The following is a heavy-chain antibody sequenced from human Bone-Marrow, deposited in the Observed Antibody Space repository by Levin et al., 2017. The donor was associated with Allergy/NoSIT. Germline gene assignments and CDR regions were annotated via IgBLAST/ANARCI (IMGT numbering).Heavy chain of an antibody. D-gene: IGHD2-2*01. J-gene: IGHJ6*02. Sequence: SQTLSLTFSFSFFSFPFSSFPFLLPSPFQGLEWIGEINHSGSINYNPSLKSRVTISVDTSKNQFSLKLSSVTAADTAVYYCARQKGASVPAALFKRRDGVPQKCYYTYGMDVWGQGTTVTVSS. V-gene: IGHV4-34*01. CDR1: FFSFPFSS. CDR2: INHSGSI. CDR3: ARQKGASVPAALFKRRDGVPQKCYYTYGMDV.